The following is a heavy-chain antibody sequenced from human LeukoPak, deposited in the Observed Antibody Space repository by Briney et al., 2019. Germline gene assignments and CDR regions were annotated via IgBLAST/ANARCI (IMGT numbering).Heavy chain of an antibody. CDR3: AREGHIWFGDLGNV. Sequence: SETLSLTCTVSGGPISSYYWSLLRPPPGKGLEWVGYIYYSGGTSYNPSLKSRVTISIDTSKNQFSLRLSSVTAADTAVYYCAREGHIWFGDLGNVWGEGTTVTVSS. D-gene: IGHD3-10*01. CDR1: GGPISSYY. CDR2: IYYSGGT. J-gene: IGHJ6*04. V-gene: IGHV4-59*01.